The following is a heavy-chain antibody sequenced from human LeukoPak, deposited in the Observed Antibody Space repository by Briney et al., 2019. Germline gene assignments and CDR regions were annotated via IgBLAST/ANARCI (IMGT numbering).Heavy chain of an antibody. CDR2: IYYSGST. J-gene: IGHJ3*02. CDR1: GGSISGYY. CDR3: ARTDLADAFDI. Sequence: PSETLSLTGTVSGGSISGYYWSWIRQPPGKGLEWIGYIYYSGSTNYNPSLKSRVTISVDTSKNQFSLKLSSVTAADTAVYYCARTDLADAFDIWGQGAMVTVSS. V-gene: IGHV4-59*01.